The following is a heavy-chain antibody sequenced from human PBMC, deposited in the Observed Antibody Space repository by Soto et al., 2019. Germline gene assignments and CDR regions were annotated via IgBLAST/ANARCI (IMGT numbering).Heavy chain of an antibody. J-gene: IGHJ4*02. D-gene: IGHD3-10*01. CDR1: GGSISNGSNF. CDR3: ARDRGYYFDY. V-gene: IGHV4-30-4*01. CDR2: MYYSGKT. Sequence: TSGTPSLTRPISGGSISNGSNFLSWIRQPPGKGLEWIGYMYYSGKTYYNPSLKSRLTISVDTSKNQFSLKLSSVTAADTAVYYCARDRGYYFDYWGQGTLVTVSS.